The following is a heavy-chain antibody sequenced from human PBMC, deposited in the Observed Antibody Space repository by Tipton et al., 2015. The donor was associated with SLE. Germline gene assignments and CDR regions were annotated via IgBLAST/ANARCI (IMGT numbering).Heavy chain of an antibody. CDR2: ISGSGDST. D-gene: IGHD6-6*01. J-gene: IGHJ4*02. CDR3: AKTYRFSISFFDY. V-gene: IGHV3-23*01. Sequence: SLRLSCVVSGFTFSSYAVNWVRQAPGKGLEWVSTISGSGDSTYYADSVKGRFTISRDNSKNTLYLQMNSLRAEDTAVYYCAKTYRFSISFFDYWGQGTLVTVSS. CDR1: GFTFSSYA.